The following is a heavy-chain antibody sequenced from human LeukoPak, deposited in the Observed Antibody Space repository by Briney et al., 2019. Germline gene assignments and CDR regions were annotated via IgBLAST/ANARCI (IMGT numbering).Heavy chain of an antibody. J-gene: IGHJ5*02. CDR2: ISSSGDTI. CDR3: VVQAGLTYYDISFDA. Sequence: PGGSLRLSCAASRLSISDYYMSWIRQAPGKGLEWVSCISSSGDTINYADSVKGRFTISRDNARNSLHLQMNSLRAEDTAVYYCVVQAGLTYYDISFDAWGQGTRVTVSS. V-gene: IGHV3-11*01. CDR1: RLSISDYY. D-gene: IGHD3-9*01.